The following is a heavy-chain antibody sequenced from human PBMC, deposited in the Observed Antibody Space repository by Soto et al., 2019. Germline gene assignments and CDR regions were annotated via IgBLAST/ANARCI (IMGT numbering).Heavy chain of an antibody. CDR3: TRRLDTAMVTWGVDV. Sequence: GGSLRLSCAASGFTFSGSAMHWVRQASGKGLEWVGRIRSKANSYATAYAASVKGRFTISRDDSKNTAYLQMNSLKTEDTAVYYCTRRLDTAMVTWGVDVWGQGTTVTVSS. D-gene: IGHD5-18*01. CDR2: IRSKANSYAT. V-gene: IGHV3-73*01. CDR1: GFTFSGSA. J-gene: IGHJ6*02.